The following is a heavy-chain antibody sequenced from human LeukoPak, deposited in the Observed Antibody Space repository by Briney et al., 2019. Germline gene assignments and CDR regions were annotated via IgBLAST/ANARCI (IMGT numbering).Heavy chain of an antibody. CDR1: GHTFTGYY. CDR3: ARIETSQSGDRVYYFDY. V-gene: IGHV1-2*02. Sequence: ASVKVSCKASGHTFTGYYMHWVRQAPGQGLEWMGWINPNSGGTNYAQKFQGRVTMTRDASISTAYMELSRLRSDDTAVYYCARIETSQSGDRVYYFDYWGQGTLVTVSS. D-gene: IGHD7-27*01. CDR2: INPNSGGT. J-gene: IGHJ4*02.